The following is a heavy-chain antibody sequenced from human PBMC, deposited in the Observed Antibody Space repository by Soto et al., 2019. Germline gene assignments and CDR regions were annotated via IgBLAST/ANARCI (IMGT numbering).Heavy chain of an antibody. V-gene: IGHV1-2*02. D-gene: IGHD5-18*01. CDR1: GYTFTGYY. J-gene: IGHJ4*02. CDR2: INPNSGGT. CDR3: ARASWIPDVWY. Sequence: PSVQVSCKASGYTFTGYYIHWVRQAPGQGLEWMGWINPNSGGTNYAQKFQGRVTMTRDTSISTAYMELSRLRSDDTAVYYCARASWIPDVWYWGQGTLVTVSS.